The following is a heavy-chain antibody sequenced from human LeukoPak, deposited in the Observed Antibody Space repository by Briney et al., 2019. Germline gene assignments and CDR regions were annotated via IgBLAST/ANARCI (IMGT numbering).Heavy chain of an antibody. CDR2: INHSGST. Sequence: SETLSLTCAVYGGSFSGYYWSWSRQPPGKVLEWIGEINHSGSTNYNPSLKSRVTISVDTSKNQFSLKLSSVTAADTAVYYCARVTSRLGWFDPWGQGTLVTVSS. V-gene: IGHV4-34*01. D-gene: IGHD1-14*01. CDR3: ARVTSRLGWFDP. J-gene: IGHJ5*02. CDR1: GGSFSGYY.